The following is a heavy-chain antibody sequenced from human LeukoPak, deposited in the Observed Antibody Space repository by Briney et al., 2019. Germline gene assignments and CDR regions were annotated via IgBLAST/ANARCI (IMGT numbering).Heavy chain of an antibody. Sequence: GGSLRLSCAASGFTFSSYGMHWVRRAPGKGLEWAAVIWYDGSNKYYADSVKGRFTISRDNSKNTLYLQMNSLRAEDTAVYYCARWDIVVVPAALDYWGQGTLVTVSS. J-gene: IGHJ4*02. D-gene: IGHD2-2*01. CDR1: GFTFSSYG. CDR3: ARWDIVVVPAALDY. V-gene: IGHV3-33*01. CDR2: IWYDGSNK.